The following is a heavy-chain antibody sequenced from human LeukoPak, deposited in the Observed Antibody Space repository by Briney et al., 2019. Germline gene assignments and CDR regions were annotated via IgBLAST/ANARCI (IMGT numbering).Heavy chain of an antibody. V-gene: IGHV5-51*01. CDR1: GYSFTSYW. CDR2: IYPGDSDT. D-gene: IGHD3-10*01. Sequence: GESLKISCKGSGYSFTSYWIGWARQMPGKGLEWMGIIYPGDSDTRYSPSFQGQVTISADKSISTAYLQWSSLKASDTAMYYCASISQSMVPADYYGMDVWGQGTTVTVSS. CDR3: ASISQSMVPADYYGMDV. J-gene: IGHJ6*02.